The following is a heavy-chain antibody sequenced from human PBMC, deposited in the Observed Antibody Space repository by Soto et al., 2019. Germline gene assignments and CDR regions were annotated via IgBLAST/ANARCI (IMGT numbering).Heavy chain of an antibody. CDR2: ISGSSGYT. J-gene: IGHJ6*02. CDR3: ARDRGGYGPPDV. V-gene: IGHV3-11*06. Sequence: PGGSLRLSCAASGFSFSDSYMSWVRQAPGKGLEWVAYISGSSGYTGYADSVNGRFTISKDNSKNALYLQMNSLRVEDTAVYYCARDRGGYGPPDVWGQGTTVTVSS. CDR1: GFSFSDSY. D-gene: IGHD3-10*01.